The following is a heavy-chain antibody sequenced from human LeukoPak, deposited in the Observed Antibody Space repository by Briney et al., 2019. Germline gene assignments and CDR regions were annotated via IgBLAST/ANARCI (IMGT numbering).Heavy chain of an antibody. J-gene: IGHJ4*02. D-gene: IGHD6-19*01. CDR3: ARSGFSTGFYLDF. V-gene: IGHV1-2*02. Sequence: GASVKVSCKASGYTFTGQFIHWLRQAPGQGLEWMGWIDPPSGAPHYAPQFQDRVTMTRDTSIATAYLEVHRLKSDDTAVYYCARSGFSTGFYLDFWGQGTLISVSS. CDR2: IDPPSGAP. CDR1: GYTFTGQF.